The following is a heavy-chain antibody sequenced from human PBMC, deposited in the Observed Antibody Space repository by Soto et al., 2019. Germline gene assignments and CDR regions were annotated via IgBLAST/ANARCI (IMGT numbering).Heavy chain of an antibody. CDR3: ARAYYDFWSGKPPHFDY. V-gene: IGHV3-74*01. J-gene: IGHJ4*02. Sequence: GGSLRLSCAASGFTFSSYWMHWVRQAPGKGLVWVSRINSDGSSTSYADSVKGRFTISRDNAKNTLYLQMNSLRAEDTAVYYCARAYYDFWSGKPPHFDYWGQGTLVTVSS. CDR1: GFTFSSYW. D-gene: IGHD3-3*01. CDR2: INSDGSST.